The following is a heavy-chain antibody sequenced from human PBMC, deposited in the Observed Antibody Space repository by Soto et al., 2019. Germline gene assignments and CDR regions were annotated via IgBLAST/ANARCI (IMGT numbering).Heavy chain of an antibody. V-gene: IGHV3-30-3*01. J-gene: IGHJ4*02. D-gene: IGHD6-19*01. CDR2: ISYDGSNK. Sequence: GGSLRLSCAASGFTFSSYAMHWVRQAPGKGLEWVAVISYDGSNKYYADSVKGRFTISRDNSKNTLYLQMNSLRAEDTAVYYCARAPYSSGWGSDYWGQGTLVTVSS. CDR3: ARAPYSSGWGSDY. CDR1: GFTFSSYA.